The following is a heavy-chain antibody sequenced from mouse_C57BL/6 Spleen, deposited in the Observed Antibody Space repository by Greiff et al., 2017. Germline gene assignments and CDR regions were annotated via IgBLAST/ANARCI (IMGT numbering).Heavy chain of an antibody. J-gene: IGHJ2*01. CDR3: ARNYDYDSYYFDY. D-gene: IGHD2-4*01. CDR2: ISSGSSTI. Sequence: EVKLMESGGGLVKPGGSLKLSCAASGFTFSDYGMHWVRQAPEKGLEWVAYISSGSSTIYYADTVKGRFTISRDNAKNTLFLQMTSLRSADTAMYYCARNYDYDSYYFDYWGQGTTLTVSS. V-gene: IGHV5-17*01. CDR1: GFTFSDYG.